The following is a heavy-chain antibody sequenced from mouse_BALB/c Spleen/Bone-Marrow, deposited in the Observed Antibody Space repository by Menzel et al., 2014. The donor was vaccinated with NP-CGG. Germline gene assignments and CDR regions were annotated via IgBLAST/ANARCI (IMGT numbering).Heavy chain of an antibody. CDR2: NSNGGGST. D-gene: IGHD2-1*01. J-gene: IGHJ4*01. Sequence: EVMLVESGGGLVQPGGSLKISCAASGFTFSSYIMSWVRQTPEKRLEWVAYNSNGGGSTYYPDTVKGRFTISRDNAKNTLYLQMISLKSEDTAMYYCARQGVYYGKTYYAMDYWGQGTSVTVSS. V-gene: IGHV5-12-2*01. CDR3: ARQGVYYGKTYYAMDY. CDR1: GFTFSSYI.